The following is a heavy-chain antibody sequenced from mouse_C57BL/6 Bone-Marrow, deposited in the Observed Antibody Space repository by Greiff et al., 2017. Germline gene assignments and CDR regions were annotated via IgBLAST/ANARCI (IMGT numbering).Heavy chain of an antibody. D-gene: IGHD2-3*01. Sequence: VQLQQPGAELVKPGASVKLSCKASGYTFTSYWMQWVKQRPGQGLEWIGEIDPSDSYTNYNQKFKGKATLTVDTSSSTAYMQLSSLTSEDSAVYYCARGGDGYYEGDYWGQGTTLTVSS. CDR3: ARGGDGYYEGDY. V-gene: IGHV1-50*01. CDR2: IDPSDSYT. CDR1: GYTFTSYW. J-gene: IGHJ2*01.